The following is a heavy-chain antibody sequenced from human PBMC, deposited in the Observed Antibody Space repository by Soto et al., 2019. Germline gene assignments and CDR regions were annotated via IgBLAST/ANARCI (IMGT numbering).Heavy chain of an antibody. CDR1: GFSFSSYS. Sequence: PGGSLRLSCAASGFSFSSYSMHWVRQAPGTGLEWVSNISSDGSDIHYADSVKGRFTISRDDAKNSLYLHMNSLRAEDTAVYYCARDDSSGYPNWFDPWGQGTLVTVSS. D-gene: IGHD3-22*01. V-gene: IGHV3-21*05. CDR2: ISSDGSDI. CDR3: ARDDSSGYPNWFDP. J-gene: IGHJ5*02.